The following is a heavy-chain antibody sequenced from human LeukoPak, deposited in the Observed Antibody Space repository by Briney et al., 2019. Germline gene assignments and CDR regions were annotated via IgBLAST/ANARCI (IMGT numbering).Heavy chain of an antibody. CDR3: AKGYSYGFVY. CDR2: ISISGGST. V-gene: IGHV3-23*01. J-gene: IGHJ4*02. CDR1: GFTFSSNA. Sequence: GGSLRLSCAASGFTFSSNAMSWVRQAPGKGLEWVSAISISGGSTYYADSVKGRFTISRDNSKNTLYLQMNSLRAEDTAVYYCAKGYSYGFVYWGQGTLVTVSS. D-gene: IGHD5-18*01.